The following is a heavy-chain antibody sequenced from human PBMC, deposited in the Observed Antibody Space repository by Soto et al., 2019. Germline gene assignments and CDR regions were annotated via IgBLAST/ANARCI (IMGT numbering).Heavy chain of an antibody. CDR3: ARLLVFDWLLGYGMDV. CDR1: GYTFTSYA. CDR2: INAGNGNT. Sequence: QVQLVQSGAEVKKPGASVKVSCKASGYTFTSYAMHWVRQAPGQRLEWMGWINAGNGNTKYSQKFQGRVTITRDTXAXXAYMELSSLRSEDTAVYYCARLLVFDWLLGYGMDVWGQGTTVTVSS. D-gene: IGHD3-9*01. V-gene: IGHV1-3*01. J-gene: IGHJ6*02.